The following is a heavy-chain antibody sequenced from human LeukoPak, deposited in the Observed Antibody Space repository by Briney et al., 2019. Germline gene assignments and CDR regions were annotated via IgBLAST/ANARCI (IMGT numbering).Heavy chain of an antibody. Sequence: PGGSLRLSCAASGFTFSSYAMHWVRQAPGKGLEWVAVISYDGSNKYYADSVKGRFTISRDNSKNTLYLQMNSLRAEDTAVYYCARDRDYYDSSGTFDYWGQGILVTVSS. CDR3: ARDRDYYDSSGTFDY. V-gene: IGHV3-30-3*01. CDR1: GFTFSSYA. D-gene: IGHD3-22*01. CDR2: ISYDGSNK. J-gene: IGHJ4*02.